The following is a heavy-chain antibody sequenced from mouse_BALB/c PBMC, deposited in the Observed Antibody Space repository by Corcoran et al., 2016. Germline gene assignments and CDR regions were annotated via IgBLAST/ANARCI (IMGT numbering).Heavy chain of an antibody. Sequence: DVQLQESGPGLVTPSKSLSLTCSVTGYSITSGYYWNWIRQFPGNKLEWMGYISYDGTNNYNPSLKNRISITIDTAKNQFFLKLNSVTTEDTATYYCATLLRPFDYWGQGTTLTVSS. CDR3: ATLLRPFDY. V-gene: IGHV3-6*02. CDR2: ISYDGTN. D-gene: IGHD1-2*01. J-gene: IGHJ2*01. CDR1: GYSITSGYY.